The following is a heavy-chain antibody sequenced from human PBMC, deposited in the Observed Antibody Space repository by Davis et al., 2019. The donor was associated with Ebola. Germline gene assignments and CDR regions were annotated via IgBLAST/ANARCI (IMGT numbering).Heavy chain of an antibody. V-gene: IGHV1-18*01. D-gene: IGHD1-26*01. CDR3: ARAMGAYYYYGMDV. CDR2: ISAYNGNT. J-gene: IGHJ6*02. CDR1: GYTFTSYG. Sequence: AASVKVSCKASGYTFTSYGISWVRQAPGQGLEWMGWISAYNGNTNYAQKLQGRVTMTTDTSTSTVYMELSSLRSEDTAVYYCARAMGAYYYYGMDVWGQGTTVTVSS.